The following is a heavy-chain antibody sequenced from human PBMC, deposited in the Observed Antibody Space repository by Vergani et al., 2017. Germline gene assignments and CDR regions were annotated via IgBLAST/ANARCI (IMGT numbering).Heavy chain of an antibody. CDR1: GFTFSSYS. CDR2: ISSSSSYI. CDR3: ARDTLVPNSYDPTRPVNFDY. V-gene: IGHV3-21*04. D-gene: IGHD6-13*01. Sequence: EVQLVESGGGLVKPGGSLRLSCAASGFTFSSYSMNWVRQAPGKGLEWVSSISSSSSYIYYADSVKGRFTISRDNAKNSLYLQMNSLRSEDTAVYYCARDTLVPNSYDPTRPVNFDYWGQGTLVTVSS. J-gene: IGHJ4*02.